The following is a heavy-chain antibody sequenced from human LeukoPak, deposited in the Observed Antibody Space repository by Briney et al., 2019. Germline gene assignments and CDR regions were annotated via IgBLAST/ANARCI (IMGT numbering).Heavy chain of an antibody. V-gene: IGHV3-23*01. D-gene: IGHD3-3*01. Sequence: PGGSLRLSCAASGFTFSSYAMHWVRQAPGKGLEWVSAISNGGGSTNYADSVKGRFTISRDNPMNTVFLQMNSLRAEDTAVYYCATGGPGFLEWLPLDNWGQGTLATVSS. CDR3: ATGGPGFLEWLPLDN. J-gene: IGHJ4*02. CDR2: ISNGGGST. CDR1: GFTFSSYA.